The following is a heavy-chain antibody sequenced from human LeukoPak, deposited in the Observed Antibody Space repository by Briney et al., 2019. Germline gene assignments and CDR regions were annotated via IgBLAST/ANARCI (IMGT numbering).Heavy chain of an antibody. D-gene: IGHD6-19*01. CDR1: GFTFSSHA. CDR3: AKGANSGWRNIDY. Sequence: PGRSLRLSCAASGFTFSSHAMSWVRQAPGKGLEWVSAISGSGGSTYSADSVKGRFTISRDNSKNTLYLQMNSLRAEDTAVYYCAKGANSGWRNIDYWGQGTLVTVSS. V-gene: IGHV3-23*01. J-gene: IGHJ4*02. CDR2: ISGSGGST.